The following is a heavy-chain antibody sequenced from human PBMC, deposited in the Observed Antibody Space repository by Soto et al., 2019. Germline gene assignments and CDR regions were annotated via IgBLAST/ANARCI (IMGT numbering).Heavy chain of an antibody. CDR2: INHSGST. CDR3: ARGNQSPGDY. CDR1: GGSFSGYY. D-gene: IGHD2-2*01. J-gene: IGHJ4*02. Sequence: ASETLSLTCAVYGGSFSGYYWSWIRQPPGKGLEWIGDINHSGSTNYNPSLKSRVTISVDTSKNQFSLKLRSVTAAHTAVYYCARGNQSPGDYWGQGTLVTVSS. V-gene: IGHV4-34*01.